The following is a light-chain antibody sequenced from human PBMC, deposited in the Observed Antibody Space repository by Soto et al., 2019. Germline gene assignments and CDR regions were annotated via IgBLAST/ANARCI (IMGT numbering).Light chain of an antibody. Sequence: QSALTQPASVSGSPGQSITISCTGTSRDVGGYNYVSWYQHHPGKAPKLMIYEVSNRPSGVSNRFSGSKSGNTASLTISGLQAEDEADYYCFSYAGNSVDVFGTGTKVTVL. V-gene: IGLV2-23*02. CDR3: FSYAGNSVDV. CDR1: SRDVGGYNY. J-gene: IGLJ1*01. CDR2: EVS.